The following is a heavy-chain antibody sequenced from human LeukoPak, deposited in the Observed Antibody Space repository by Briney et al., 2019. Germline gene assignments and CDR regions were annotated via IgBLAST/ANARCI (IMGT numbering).Heavy chain of an antibody. V-gene: IGHV3-30*02. J-gene: IGHJ4*02. CDR3: AKSQIYYYDSSGFDY. CDR2: IRYDGSNK. Sequence: GGSLRLSCAASGFTFSSYGMHWVRQAPGKGLEWVAFIRYDGSNKYYADSVKGRFTISRDNSKNTLYLQMNSLRAEDTAVYYCAKSQIYYYDSSGFDYWGQGTLVTVSS. D-gene: IGHD3-22*01. CDR1: GFTFSSYG.